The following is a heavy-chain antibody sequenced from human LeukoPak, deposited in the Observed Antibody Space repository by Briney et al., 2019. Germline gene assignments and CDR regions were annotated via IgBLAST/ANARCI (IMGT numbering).Heavy chain of an antibody. V-gene: IGHV4-59*08. J-gene: IGHJ4*02. D-gene: IGHD5-18*01. Sequence: SETLSLTCTVSGGSISSYSWSWIRQPPGKGLAWVADIYNSGNTNYNPFLKSRVTMSVSTSKNQFSLSLSSVTAADTAVYYCARQTRYNYGPAFDFWGQGALVTVSS. CDR3: ARQTRYNYGPAFDF. CDR2: IYNSGNT. CDR1: GGSISSYS.